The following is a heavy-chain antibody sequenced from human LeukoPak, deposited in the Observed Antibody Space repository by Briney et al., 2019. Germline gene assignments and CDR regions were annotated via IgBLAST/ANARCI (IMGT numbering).Heavy chain of an antibody. CDR3: ARDRYYDTTAYYHDY. V-gene: IGHV3-21*01. Sequence: PGGSLRLSCAASGFTFSSYSMNWVRQAPGKGLEWVSSISSSSNYIYYADSVKGRITISRDNAKNSLYLQMNSLRAEDTAVYYCARDRYYDTTAYYHDYWGQGTLVTVSS. CDR1: GFTFSSYS. CDR2: ISSSSNYI. J-gene: IGHJ4*02. D-gene: IGHD3-22*01.